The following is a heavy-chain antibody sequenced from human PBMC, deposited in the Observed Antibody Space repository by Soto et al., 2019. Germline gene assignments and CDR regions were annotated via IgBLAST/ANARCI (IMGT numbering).Heavy chain of an antibody. J-gene: IGHJ3*02. V-gene: IGHV1-18*01. CDR1: GYTFTSYA. CDR3: ARSSSGPPPDAFDI. D-gene: IGHD6-19*01. CDR2: ISAYNGNT. Sequence: ASVKVSCKASGYTFTSYAMHWVRQAPGQRLEWMGWISAYNGNTNYAQKLQGRVTMTTDTSTSTAYMELRSLRSDDTAVYYCARSSSGPPPDAFDIWGQGTMVTVSS.